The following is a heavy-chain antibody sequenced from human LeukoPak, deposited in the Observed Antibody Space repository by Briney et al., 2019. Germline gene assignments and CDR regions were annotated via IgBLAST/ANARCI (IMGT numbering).Heavy chain of an antibody. Sequence: GGSLRLSCAASGFTFSTYWMSWVRQAPGKGLEWVANIKQDGSEKYYVDSVKGRFTISRDNAKNSLYLQMNSLRAEDTAVYYCARDLRDIVATTYYMDVWGKGTTVTISS. D-gene: IGHD5-12*01. CDR1: GFTFSTYW. J-gene: IGHJ6*03. CDR3: ARDLRDIVATTYYMDV. V-gene: IGHV3-7*01. CDR2: IKQDGSEK.